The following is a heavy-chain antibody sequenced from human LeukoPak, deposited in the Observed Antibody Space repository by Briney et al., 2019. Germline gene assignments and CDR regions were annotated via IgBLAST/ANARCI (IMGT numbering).Heavy chain of an antibody. D-gene: IGHD5-12*01. J-gene: IGHJ4*02. V-gene: IGHV1-8*01. CDR1: GYTFTSYD. Sequence: ASVKVSCKASGYTFTSYDINWVRQATGQGLEWMGCMNPNSGNTGYAQKFHGRVTMTRNTSISTAYMELSSLRSEDTAVYYCARVQYSGYEFDYWGQGTLVTVSS. CDR3: ARVQYSGYEFDY. CDR2: MNPNSGNT.